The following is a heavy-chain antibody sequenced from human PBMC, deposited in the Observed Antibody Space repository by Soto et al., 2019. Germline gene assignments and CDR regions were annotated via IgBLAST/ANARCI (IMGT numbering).Heavy chain of an antibody. CDR3: AHRQVGTYGMAV. D-gene: IGHD1-1*01. J-gene: IGHJ6*02. V-gene: IGHV2-5*02. CDR1: GFSLSTSGVG. CDR2: LYWDDDK. Sequence: QITLKESGPTLVKPTQTLTLTCTFSGFSLSTSGVGVGWIRQPPAKALWWLALLYWDDDKRYSPALKSRLTITKDTTRNQVVLNMTNMDSVDTATYYCAHRQVGTYGMAVWGRGTTVTVSS.